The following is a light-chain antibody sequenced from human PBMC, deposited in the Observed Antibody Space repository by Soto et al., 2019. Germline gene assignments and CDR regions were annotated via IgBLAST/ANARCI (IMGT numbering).Light chain of an antibody. CDR3: QSSDSSLNV. Sequence: QAVVTQPPSVSGAPGQRVTISCTGSSSNIGAGYDVHWYQQIPGTAPKLLIYGNSNRPSGVPDRFSGSKSGTSASLAITGLQAEDEADYYCQSSDSSLNVFGTGTKLTVL. V-gene: IGLV1-40*01. CDR1: SSNIGAGYD. J-gene: IGLJ1*01. CDR2: GNS.